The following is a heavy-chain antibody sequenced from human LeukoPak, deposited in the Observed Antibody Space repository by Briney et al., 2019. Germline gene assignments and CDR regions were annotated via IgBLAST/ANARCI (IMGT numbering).Heavy chain of an antibody. V-gene: IGHV4-4*07. D-gene: IGHD2-15*01. J-gene: IGHJ4*02. CDR1: GASVSDNY. CDR3: TIGSSSGSLAY. CDR2: IYTDGST. Sequence: SGTLSLTCTVSGASVSDNYWSWSRQPAGKTLEWIGRIYTDGSTNYNPSLKSRVAISVDTSTNQFSLFLRSVTAADTAIYYCTIGSSSGSLAYWGQGTLVTVSS.